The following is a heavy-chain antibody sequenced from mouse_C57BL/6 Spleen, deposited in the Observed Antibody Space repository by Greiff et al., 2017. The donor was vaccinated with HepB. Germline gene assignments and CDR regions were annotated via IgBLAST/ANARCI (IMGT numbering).Heavy chain of an antibody. V-gene: IGHV1-39*01. J-gene: IGHJ3*01. D-gene: IGHD2-5*01. Sequence: VQLKESGPELVKPGASVKISCKASGYSFTDYNMNWVKQSNGKSLEWIGVINPNYGTTSYNQKFKGKATLTVDQSSSTAYMQLNSMTSEDSAVYYCARRDLYSNPFAYWGQGTLVTVSA. CDR2: INPNYGTT. CDR3: ARRDLYSNPFAY. CDR1: GYSFTDYN.